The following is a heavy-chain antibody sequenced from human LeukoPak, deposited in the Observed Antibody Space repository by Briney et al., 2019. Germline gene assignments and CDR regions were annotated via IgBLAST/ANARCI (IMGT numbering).Heavy chain of an antibody. CDR1: GGSITTNNYY. CDR2: IYYSGST. D-gene: IGHD5-18*01. Sequence: SETLSLTCSVSGGSITTNNYYWGWIRQPPGKGLEWIGSIYYSGSTYYNPSLKSRVTISVDTSEHQFSLKLSSVTAADTAIYYCATQFGYSYGHFDYWGQGTLVTVSS. CDR3: ATQFGYSYGHFDY. V-gene: IGHV4-39*01. J-gene: IGHJ4*02.